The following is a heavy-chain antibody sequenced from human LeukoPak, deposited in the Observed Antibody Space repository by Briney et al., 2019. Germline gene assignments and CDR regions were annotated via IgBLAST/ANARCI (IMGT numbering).Heavy chain of an antibody. CDR1: GGSISSYY. Sequence: SETLSLTCTVSGGSISSYYWSWLRQPPGKGLEWIGYIYYSGSTNYNPSLKSRVTISVDTSKNQFSLKLSSATAADTAVYYCARDSSSSENDLYYYMDVWGKGTTVTVSS. D-gene: IGHD6-6*01. V-gene: IGHV4-59*01. CDR3: ARDSSSSENDLYYYMDV. J-gene: IGHJ6*03. CDR2: IYYSGST.